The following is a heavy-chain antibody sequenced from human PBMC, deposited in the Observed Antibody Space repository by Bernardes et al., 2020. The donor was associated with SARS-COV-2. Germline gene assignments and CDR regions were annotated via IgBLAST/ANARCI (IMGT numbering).Heavy chain of an antibody. CDR2: IYYSGST. CDR1: GGSISSYY. V-gene: IGHV4-59*01. CDR3: ARERLSNYDSSGYTG. Sequence: SEPLSLICTVSGGSISSYYWSWIRKPPGKGLEWIGYIYYSGSTNYNPSLKSRVTISVDTSKNQFSLKLSSVTAADTAVYYCARERLSNYDSSGYTGWGQGTLVTVSS. D-gene: IGHD3-22*01. J-gene: IGHJ4*02.